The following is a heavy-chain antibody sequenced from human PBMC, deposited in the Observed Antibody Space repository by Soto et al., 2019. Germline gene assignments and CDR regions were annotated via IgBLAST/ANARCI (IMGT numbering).Heavy chain of an antibody. CDR2: ICPKFGTT. D-gene: IGHD3-16*02. Sequence: GAAVKVSCKASGDTDTNYVIRCVRQAPGQGLEWMGGICPKFGTTYSAQKLQDRLTITADASTSTVYMQLSSLRLDDTAVYYCEAEMTFGKLSVVWGQGTTVTVSS. CDR3: EAEMTFGKLSVV. V-gene: IGHV1-69*13. J-gene: IGHJ6*02. CDR1: GDTDTNYV.